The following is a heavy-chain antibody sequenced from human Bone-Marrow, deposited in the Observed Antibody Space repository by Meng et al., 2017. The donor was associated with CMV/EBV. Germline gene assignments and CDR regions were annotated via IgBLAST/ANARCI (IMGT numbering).Heavy chain of an antibody. D-gene: IGHD4-17*01. Sequence: GESLKISCAASVFIFSNYAMHWVRQAPGKGLEWVAVISYDGSNKYYADSVKGRFTISRDNSKNTLYLQMNSLRAEDTAVYYCARDLEIYGDSPRGFDYWGQGTLVTVSS. V-gene: IGHV3-30*04. CDR3: ARDLEIYGDSPRGFDY. CDR1: VFIFSNYA. CDR2: ISYDGSNK. J-gene: IGHJ4*02.